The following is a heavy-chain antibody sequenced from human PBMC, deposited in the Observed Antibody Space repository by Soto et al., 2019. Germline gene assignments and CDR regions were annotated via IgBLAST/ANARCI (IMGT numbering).Heavy chain of an antibody. CDR2: IWYDGSNK. J-gene: IGHJ6*03. V-gene: IGHV3-33*01. D-gene: IGHD3-16*02. CDR3: ARTLPTVATLCELSCYYYMGV. Sequence: QVQLVESGGGVVQPGRSLRLSCAASGFTFSSYGMHWVRQAPGKGLEWVAVIWYDGSNKYYADSVKGRFTISRDNSKNTLYLQMNILRAEATAVYYCARTLPTVATLCELSCYYYMGVWGNGNTVTVSS. CDR1: GFTFSSYG.